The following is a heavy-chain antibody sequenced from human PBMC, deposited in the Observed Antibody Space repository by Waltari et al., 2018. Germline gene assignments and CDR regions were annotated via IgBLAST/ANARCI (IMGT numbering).Heavy chain of an antibody. J-gene: IGHJ4*02. Sequence: QVQLQQWGAGLLKPSETLSLTCAVYGGSFSGYYWSWIRQPPGKGLEWSGEIHHRGSTNSNPSLKSRVTISVDTSKNQFSLKLSSVTAADTAVYYCARVRATYDYVWGSYRYKGAYFDYWGQGTLVTVSS. CDR1: GGSFSGYY. CDR2: IHHRGST. D-gene: IGHD3-16*02. V-gene: IGHV4-34*01. CDR3: ARVRATYDYVWGSYRYKGAYFDY.